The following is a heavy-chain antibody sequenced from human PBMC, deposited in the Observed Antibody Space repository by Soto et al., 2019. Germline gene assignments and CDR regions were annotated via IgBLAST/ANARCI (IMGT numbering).Heavy chain of an antibody. V-gene: IGHV5-10-1*01. D-gene: IGHD3-9*01. J-gene: IGHJ3*02. CDR1: GERFISYG. CDR3: ARRLRYFAHDAFDI. CDR2: IDPSDSYT. Sequence: PVVSLDICWKVSGERFISYGVSWVSKMPGKGLEWMGRIDPSDSYTNYSPSFQGHVTISADKSISTAYLQWSSLKASDTAMYYCARRLRYFAHDAFDIWGQGTMVTVSS.